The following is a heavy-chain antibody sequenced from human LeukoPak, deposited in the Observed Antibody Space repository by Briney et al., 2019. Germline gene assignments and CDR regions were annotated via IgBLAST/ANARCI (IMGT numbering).Heavy chain of an antibody. V-gene: IGHV3-30*18. D-gene: IGHD4-17*01. J-gene: IGHJ4*02. CDR2: ISDDGRRK. CDR1: GFSFISYG. Sequence: GGSLRLSCAASGFSFISYGMHWVRQAPGKGLEWVGVISDDGRRKDYADSVKGRFTISRDNSKDTLYLQMNSLRAEDTAVYYCAKRPSDYGDYVSHFDYWGQGTLVTVSS. CDR3: AKRPSDYGDYVSHFDY.